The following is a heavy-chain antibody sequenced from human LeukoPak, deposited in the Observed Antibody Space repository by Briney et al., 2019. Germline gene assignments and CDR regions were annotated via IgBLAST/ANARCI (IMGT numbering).Heavy chain of an antibody. Sequence: GGSLRLSCIASGFTVSSTYMSWVRQAPGKGLEWVSVTYSGGSTYYADSVKGRCTISRDNSKNTLYLQMNSLRGEDTAVYYCASGIRAFDNWGQGTLVTVSS. J-gene: IGHJ4*02. CDR3: ASGIRAFDN. D-gene: IGHD1-26*01. V-gene: IGHV3-66*01. CDR2: TYSGGST. CDR1: GFTVSSTY.